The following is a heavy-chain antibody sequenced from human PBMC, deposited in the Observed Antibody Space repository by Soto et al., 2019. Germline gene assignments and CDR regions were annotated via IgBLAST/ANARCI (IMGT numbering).Heavy chain of an antibody. Sequence: QVQLQESGPGLVKPSGTLSLTCAVSGGSVSSDRWWTWVRQAPGKGLEWIGEIHSYGSTNYNPSPKRRGTIFADKYKKQFAVTLTSVTAADTAVDFCAGQWLAGYGAFDLWGQGTLVTVSS. D-gene: IGHD6-19*01. CDR2: IHSYGST. V-gene: IGHV4-4*02. CDR3: AGQWLAGYGAFDL. CDR1: GGSVSSDRW. J-gene: IGHJ5*02.